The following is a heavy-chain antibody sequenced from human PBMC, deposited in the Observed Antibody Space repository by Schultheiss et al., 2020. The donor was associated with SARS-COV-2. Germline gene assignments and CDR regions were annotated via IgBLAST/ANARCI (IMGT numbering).Heavy chain of an antibody. Sequence: GESLKISCAASGFTFSDHYMDWVRQAPGKGLEWVSAISGSGGSTYYADSVKGRFTISRDNSKNTLYLQTNSLRAEDTAVYYCARGRSSGWLRPTYYFDYWGQGTLVTVSS. CDR1: GFTFSDHY. CDR3: ARGRSSGWLRPTYYFDY. V-gene: IGHV3-66*01. D-gene: IGHD6-19*01. J-gene: IGHJ4*02. CDR2: ISGSGGST.